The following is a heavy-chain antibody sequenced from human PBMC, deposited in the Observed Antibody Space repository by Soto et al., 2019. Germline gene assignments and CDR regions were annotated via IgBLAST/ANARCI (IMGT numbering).Heavy chain of an antibody. CDR1: GYTLTELS. V-gene: IGHV1-24*01. CDR3: ASLAYYIFDY. Sequence: QVQLVQSGAEVKKPGASVKVSCKVSGYTLTELSMHWLRQAPGKGLEWMGGFDPEDGETIYAKKFQGRVTMTEDTSTATAYMELSSLRAEDTAVYYCASLAYYIFDYWGQGTLVTVSS. D-gene: IGHD3-10*01. CDR2: FDPEDGET. J-gene: IGHJ4*02.